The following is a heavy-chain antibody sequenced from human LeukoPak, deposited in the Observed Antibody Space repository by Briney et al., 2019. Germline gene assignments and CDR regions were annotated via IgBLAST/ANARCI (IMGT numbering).Heavy chain of an antibody. J-gene: IGHJ4*02. D-gene: IGHD6-19*01. Sequence: SQTLSLTCAISGDTVSSNSAAWHWIRQSPSRGLEWLGRTYYRSNWFYDYGISVKSRININPDTSRNQFSLQLNSVTPEDTAVYYCARSPSPYSSGWYFDYWGQGTLVTVPS. CDR2: TYYRSNWFY. CDR1: GDTVSSNSAA. CDR3: ARSPSPYSSGWYFDY. V-gene: IGHV6-1*01.